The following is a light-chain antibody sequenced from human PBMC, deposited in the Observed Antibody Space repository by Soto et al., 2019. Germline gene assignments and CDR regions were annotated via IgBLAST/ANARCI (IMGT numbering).Light chain of an antibody. CDR3: SSYASSNPVL. CDR1: SSDVGAYNY. Sequence: QSALTQPASVSGSPGQSITISCTGTSSDVGAYNYVSWYEQHPGKAPKLMIYEVNNRPSGVSSRFSGSKSGNTASLTISGLQAEDEADYYRSSYASSNPVLFGGGTKLTVL. CDR2: EVN. J-gene: IGLJ2*01. V-gene: IGLV2-14*01.